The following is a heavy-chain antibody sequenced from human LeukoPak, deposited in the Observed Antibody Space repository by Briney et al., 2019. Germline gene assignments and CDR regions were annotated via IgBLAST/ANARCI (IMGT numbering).Heavy chain of an antibody. V-gene: IGHV1-2*06. Sequence: ASVKVSCMASVYTFTGYWHWVRQAPGQGLEWMGRINPNSGGTDYAQNFQGRVTMTRDTSISTAYMELSSLRSDDTAVYYCARFLSGSHDAFDIWGQGTMVTVSS. J-gene: IGHJ3*02. CDR1: VYTFTGY. CDR2: INPNSGGT. CDR3: ARFLSGSHDAFDI. D-gene: IGHD1-26*01.